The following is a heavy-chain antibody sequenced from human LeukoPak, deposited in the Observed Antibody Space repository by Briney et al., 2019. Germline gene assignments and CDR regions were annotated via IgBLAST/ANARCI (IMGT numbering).Heavy chain of an antibody. CDR3: AKDRQQLGDFDY. CDR2: ISSSSSYT. V-gene: IGHV3-11*05. J-gene: IGHJ4*02. Sequence: GGSLRLSCAASGFTFSDCYMSWISQAPGKGLEWVSYISSSSSYTYYADSVKGRFTISRDNSKNTLYLQMNSLRAEDTAVYYCAKDRQQLGDFDYWGQGTPVTVSS. CDR1: GFTFSDCY. D-gene: IGHD6-13*01.